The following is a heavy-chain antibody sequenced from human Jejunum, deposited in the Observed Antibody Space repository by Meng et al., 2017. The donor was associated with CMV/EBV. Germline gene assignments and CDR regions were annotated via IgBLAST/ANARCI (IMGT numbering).Heavy chain of an antibody. Sequence: GQVVASGGNLVQPGGSLRLACGVSGFIVNDKFMSWVRQAPGRGLEWVSVIYADDSTYYADSVRGRFTISRDNSKNTLFLQMNSLGAEDTAVYYCARNLQSSVNSMDYWGQGTLVTVSS. D-gene: IGHD4-11*01. J-gene: IGHJ4*02. CDR2: IYADDST. CDR3: ARNLQSSVNSMDY. CDR1: GFIVNDKF. V-gene: IGHV3-66*01.